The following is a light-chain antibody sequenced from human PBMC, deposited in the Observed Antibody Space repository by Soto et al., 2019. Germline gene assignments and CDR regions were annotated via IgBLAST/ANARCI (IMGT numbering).Light chain of an antibody. V-gene: IGKV3-11*01. CDR2: DVS. CDR1: QSVSSY. Sequence: EIVLTQSPATLSLSPGERATLSCRTSQSVSSYLAWYQQKPGQAPRLLIYDVSNRATGIPARFSGSGSGTDFTLTISSLEPEDFAVYYCQQRSNWPWTLGQGTKVDIK. J-gene: IGKJ1*01. CDR3: QQRSNWPWT.